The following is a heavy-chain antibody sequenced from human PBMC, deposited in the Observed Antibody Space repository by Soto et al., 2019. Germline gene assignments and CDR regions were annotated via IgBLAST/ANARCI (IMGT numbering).Heavy chain of an antibody. CDR1: GYTFTSYA. J-gene: IGHJ3*02. Sequence: ASVKVSCKASGYTFTSYAMHWVRQAPGQRLEWMGWINAGNGNTKYSQKFQGRVTITRDTSASTAYMELSSLRSEDTAVYYCARLGHYYDSSGYTSPDAIDIWGQGTMVSVSS. D-gene: IGHD3-22*01. CDR2: INAGNGNT. CDR3: ARLGHYYDSSGYTSPDAIDI. V-gene: IGHV1-3*01.